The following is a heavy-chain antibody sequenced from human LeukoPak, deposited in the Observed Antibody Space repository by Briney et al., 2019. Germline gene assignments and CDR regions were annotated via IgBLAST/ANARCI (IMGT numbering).Heavy chain of an antibody. D-gene: IGHD3-22*01. CDR2: IYPGDSDT. Sequence: GESLKISCKGPGYSFTSYWIGWVRQMPGKGLEWMGIIYPGDSDTRYSPSFQGQVTISADESISTAYLQWGSLRAADTAMYYCAREPDNSGYSFDYWGQGTLVTVSS. V-gene: IGHV5-51*01. J-gene: IGHJ4*02. CDR1: GYSFTSYW. CDR3: AREPDNSGYSFDY.